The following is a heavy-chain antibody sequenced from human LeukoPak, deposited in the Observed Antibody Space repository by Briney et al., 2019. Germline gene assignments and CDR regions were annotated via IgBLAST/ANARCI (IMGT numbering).Heavy chain of an antibody. Sequence: SETLSLTCAVYGGSFNGYYWTWIRQPPGKGLEWIGEINHSGSTNYNPSLKSRVTISVDTSKNQFSLKLSSVTAADTAVYYCARRIAVAGDFDYWGQGTLVTVSS. J-gene: IGHJ4*02. CDR1: GGSFNGYY. V-gene: IGHV4-34*01. CDR2: INHSGST. D-gene: IGHD6-19*01. CDR3: ARRIAVAGDFDY.